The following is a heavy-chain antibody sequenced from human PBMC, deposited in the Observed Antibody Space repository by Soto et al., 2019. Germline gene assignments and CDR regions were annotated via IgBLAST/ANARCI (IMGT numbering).Heavy chain of an antibody. V-gene: IGHV5-51*01. J-gene: IGHJ5*02. D-gene: IGHD3-22*01. CDR3: ARHPRYYYDSSGSLAGWFDP. CDR2: IYPGDSDT. Sequence: GESLKISCKGSGYSFTSYWIGWVRQMPGKGLEWMGIIYPGDSDTRYSPSFQGQVTISADKSISTAYLQWSSLKASDTAMYYCARHPRYYYDSSGSLAGWFDPWDQGHRVTVAS. CDR1: GYSFTSYW.